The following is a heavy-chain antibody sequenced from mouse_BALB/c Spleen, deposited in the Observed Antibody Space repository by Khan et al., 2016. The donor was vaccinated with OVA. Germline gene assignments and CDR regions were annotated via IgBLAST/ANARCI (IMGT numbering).Heavy chain of an antibody. CDR3: ERVYGGDFDY. Sequence: EVKLLESGPGLVKPSQSLSLTCTVTGYSITSDYAWNWIRQFPGNKLEWMGFIRYSGNTNYNPSLKSRISITRDTSKNQFFLQLNSVTTEDTATYYCERVYGGDFDYWGQGTTLTVSA. CDR1: GYSITSDYA. CDR2: IRYSGNT. V-gene: IGHV3-2*02. D-gene: IGHD2-10*02. J-gene: IGHJ2*01.